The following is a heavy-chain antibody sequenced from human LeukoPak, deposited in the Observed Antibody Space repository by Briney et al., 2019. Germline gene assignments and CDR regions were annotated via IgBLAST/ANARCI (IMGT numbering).Heavy chain of an antibody. V-gene: IGHV3-7*05. J-gene: IGHJ5*02. CDR3: ARGSWSPNWFDP. D-gene: IGHD3-3*01. CDR2: INHDGSEK. CDR1: GFTFSNYW. Sequence: GGSLRLSCAASGFTFSNYWMSWVRQAPGKGLEWLANINHDGSEKYYVDSMKGRFTISRDNAKNSLYLQIYSLRADDTAVYYCARGSWSPNWFDPWGQGTLVTVSS.